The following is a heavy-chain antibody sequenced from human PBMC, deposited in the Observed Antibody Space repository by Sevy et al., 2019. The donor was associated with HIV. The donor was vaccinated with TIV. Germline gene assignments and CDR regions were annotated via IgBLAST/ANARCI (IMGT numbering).Heavy chain of an antibody. CDR2: IIPIFGTA. D-gene: IGHD5-18*01. J-gene: IGHJ4*02. V-gene: IGHV1-69*13. CDR3: AREGVYSYGQEYYFDY. Sequence: ASVKVSCKASGGTFSSYAISWVRQAPGQGLEWTGGIIPIFGTAKYAQKFQGRVTITADESTSTAYMELNSLRSEDTAVYFCAREGVYSYGQEYYFDYWCQGTLVTVSS. CDR1: GGTFSSYA.